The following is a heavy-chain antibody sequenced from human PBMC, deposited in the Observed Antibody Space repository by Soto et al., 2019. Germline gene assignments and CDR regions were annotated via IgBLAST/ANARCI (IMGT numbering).Heavy chain of an antibody. J-gene: IGHJ4*02. CDR3: ARGSNHSDY. CDR2: INSDGNST. Sequence: GGSLRLSCAASGFTFSPFWMHWVRQVPGKGPVWVSRINSDGNSTSYADSVKGRFTISRDNAKNTLYLQMNSLRAEDTAVYYCARGSNHSDYWGQGTLVTVSS. V-gene: IGHV3-74*01. CDR1: GFTFSPFW. D-gene: IGHD4-4*01.